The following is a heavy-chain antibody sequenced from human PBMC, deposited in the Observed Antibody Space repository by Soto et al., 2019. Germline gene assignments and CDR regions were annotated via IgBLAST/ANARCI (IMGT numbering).Heavy chain of an antibody. CDR3: ARHLVQGTYYYGSGSYYGHYYGMDV. V-gene: IGHV5-10-1*01. CDR1: GYSFTSYW. J-gene: IGHJ6*02. D-gene: IGHD3-10*01. CDR2: IDPSDSYT. Sequence: PGESLKISCKGSGYSFTSYWISWVRQMPGKGLEWMGRIDPSDSYTNYGPSFQGHVTISADKSISTAYLQWSSLKASDTAMYYCARHLVQGTYYYGSGSYYGHYYGMDVWGQGTTVTVSS.